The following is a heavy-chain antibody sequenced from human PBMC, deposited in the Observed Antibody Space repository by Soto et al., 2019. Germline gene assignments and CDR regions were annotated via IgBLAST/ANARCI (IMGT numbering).Heavy chain of an antibody. J-gene: IGHJ6*02. CDR2: IDPSDSYT. D-gene: IGHD1-26*01. V-gene: IGHV5-10-1*01. CDR1: GYSFTSYW. CDR3: ARRGGSYYGDYYYYGMDV. Sequence: GESLKISCKGSGYSFTSYWISWVRQMPGKGLEWMGRIDPSDSYTNYSPSFQGHVTISADKSISTAYLQWGSLKASDTAMYYCARRGGSYYGDYYYYGMDVWGQGTTVTVSS.